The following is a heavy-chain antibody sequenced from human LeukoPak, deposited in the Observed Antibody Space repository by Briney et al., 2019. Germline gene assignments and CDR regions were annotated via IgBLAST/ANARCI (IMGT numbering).Heavy chain of an antibody. CDR2: INHSGST. V-gene: IGHV4-34*01. D-gene: IGHD6-13*01. CDR3: ARVRWEQQLVLRWFDP. CDR1: SGSFSGYY. J-gene: IGHJ5*02. Sequence: SETLSLTCAVYSGSFSGYYWSWIRQPPGKGLEWIGEINHSGSTNYNPSLKSRVTISVDTSKNQFSLKLSSVTAADTAVYYRARVRWEQQLVLRWFDPWGQGTLVTVSS.